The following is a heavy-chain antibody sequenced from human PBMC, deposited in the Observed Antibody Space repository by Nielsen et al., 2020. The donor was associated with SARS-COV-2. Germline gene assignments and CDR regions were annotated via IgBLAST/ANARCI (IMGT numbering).Heavy chain of an antibody. Sequence: GGSLRLSCKGSGYSFTSYWIGWVRQMPGKGLEWMGIIYPGDSDTRYSPSFQGQVTISADKSISTAYLQWSSLKASDTAMYYCARVGSSGYYYVYYFDYWGQGTLVTVSS. CDR2: IYPGDSDT. D-gene: IGHD3-22*01. V-gene: IGHV5-51*01. CDR1: GYSFTSYW. CDR3: ARVGSSGYYYVYYFDY. J-gene: IGHJ4*02.